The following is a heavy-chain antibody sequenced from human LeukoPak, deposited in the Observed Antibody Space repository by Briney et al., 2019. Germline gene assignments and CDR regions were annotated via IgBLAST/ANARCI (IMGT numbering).Heavy chain of an antibody. D-gene: IGHD3-10*01. J-gene: IGHJ6*03. V-gene: IGHV4-39*07. CDR2: IYYSGST. CDR1: GASIISSTYQ. Sequence: SETLSLTCTVSGASIISSTYQWGWIRQPPGKGLEWIGSIYYSGSTYYNPSLKSRVTISVDTSKNQFSLKLSSVTAADTAVYYCARDRVAHGELGALYYYYYYYMDVWGKGTTVTVSS. CDR3: ARDRVAHGELGALYYYYYYYMDV.